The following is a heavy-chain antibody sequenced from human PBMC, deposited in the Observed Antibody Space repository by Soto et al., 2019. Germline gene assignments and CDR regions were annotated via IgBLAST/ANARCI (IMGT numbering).Heavy chain of an antibody. J-gene: IGHJ4*02. CDR2: TYYRSKWYN. CDR3: ARVPNYYDSSGYYYYYFDY. V-gene: IGHV6-1*01. D-gene: IGHD3-22*01. CDR1: GDSVSGNSAA. Sequence: SQTLSLTCAISGDSVSGNSAAWNWIRQSPSRGLEWLGRTYYRSKWYNDYAVSVKSQITINPDTSKNQFSLQLNSVTPEDTAVYYCARVPNYYDSSGYYYYYFDYWGQGTLVTVSS.